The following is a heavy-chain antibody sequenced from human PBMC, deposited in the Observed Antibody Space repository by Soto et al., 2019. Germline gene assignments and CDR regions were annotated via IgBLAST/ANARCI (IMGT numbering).Heavy chain of an antibody. Sequence: GASVKVSCKASGGTFSSYTISWVRQAPGQGLEWMGRIIPILGIANYAQKFQGRVTITADKSTSTAYIELSSLRSEDTAVYYCARDRGGSSVYDPGISDYWGQGTLVTVSS. CDR2: IIPILGIA. CDR1: GGTFSSYT. J-gene: IGHJ4*02. V-gene: IGHV1-69*04. CDR3: ARDRGGSSVYDPGISDY. D-gene: IGHD5-12*01.